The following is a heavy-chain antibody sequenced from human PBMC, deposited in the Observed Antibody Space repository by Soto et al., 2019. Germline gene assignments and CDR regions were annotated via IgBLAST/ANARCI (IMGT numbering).Heavy chain of an antibody. CDR2: IGAYNGNT. Sequence: GASVKVSCKASGGTFSRYAISWVRHAPGQGLEWMGGIGAYNGNTNYAQKLQGRVTMTTDTSTSTAYMELRSLRSDDTAVYYCARVCSSTSCYPYYYYGMDVWGQGTTVTVSS. CDR3: ARVCSSTSCYPYYYYGMDV. CDR1: GGTFSRYA. V-gene: IGHV1-18*01. J-gene: IGHJ6*02. D-gene: IGHD2-2*01.